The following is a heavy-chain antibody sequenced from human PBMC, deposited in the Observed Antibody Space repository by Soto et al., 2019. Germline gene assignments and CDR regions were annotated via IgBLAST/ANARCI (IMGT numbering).Heavy chain of an antibody. J-gene: IGHJ4*02. CDR1: GFTFNTYA. V-gene: IGHV3-30*01. Sequence: QVHLVESGGGLVQPGRSLRLSCAASGFTFNTYAMHWVRQAPGKGLEWVAVISYDGFNKYYADSVKGRFTISRDNSKNTLYFQMNSLKPEDTAVYYCAGVEDEGGIEYDWGQGTLVTVSS. CDR3: AGVEDEGGIEYD. CDR2: ISYDGFNK. D-gene: IGHD1-26*01.